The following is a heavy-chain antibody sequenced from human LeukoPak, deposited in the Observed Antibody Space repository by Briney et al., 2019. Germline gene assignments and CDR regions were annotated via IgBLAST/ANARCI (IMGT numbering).Heavy chain of an antibody. CDR1: GFTFSDYY. Sequence: GGSLRLSCAASGFTFSDYYMSWIRQAPGKGLQWLAYSSTSGSITYYADSVKGRFTISRDNAKNSVYLQMNSLRAEDTAVYYCARDYYGSGSYSSGAYFDYWGQGTLVTVSS. D-gene: IGHD3-10*01. J-gene: IGHJ4*02. CDR2: SSTSGSIT. CDR3: ARDYYGSGSYSSGAYFDY. V-gene: IGHV3-11*04.